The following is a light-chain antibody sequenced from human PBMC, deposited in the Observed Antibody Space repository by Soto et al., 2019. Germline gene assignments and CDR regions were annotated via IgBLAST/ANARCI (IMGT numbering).Light chain of an antibody. CDR2: DAS. V-gene: IGKV1-33*01. Sequence: NPLTPSHSSLSASVGVRVTITCRASQVISKFLNWYQLKPGKAPKLLIFDASELETGVTSRFSGHRSGTDFSFIISSLQPEDIATYYCQQYDNYPLTVGGGTKVDIK. J-gene: IGKJ4*01. CDR3: QQYDNYPLT. CDR1: QVISKF.